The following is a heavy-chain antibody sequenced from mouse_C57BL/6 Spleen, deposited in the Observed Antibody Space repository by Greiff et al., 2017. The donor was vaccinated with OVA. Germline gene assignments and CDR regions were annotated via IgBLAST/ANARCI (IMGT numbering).Heavy chain of an antibody. D-gene: IGHD4-1*01. V-gene: IGHV2-6*01. CDR1: GFSLTSYG. Sequence: VQLQESGPGLVAPSQSLSITCTVSGFSLTSYGVDWVRQSPGKGLEWLGVIWGVGSTNYNSALKSRLSIIKDNSKSQFFLKMNSLQTDDTAMYYCARGELGQGAMDYWGQGTSVTVSS. CDR2: IWGVGST. CDR3: ARGELGQGAMDY. J-gene: IGHJ4*01.